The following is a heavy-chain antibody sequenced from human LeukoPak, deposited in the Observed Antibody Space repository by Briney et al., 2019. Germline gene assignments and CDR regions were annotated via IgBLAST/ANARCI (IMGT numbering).Heavy chain of an antibody. CDR1: GGSFSGYY. Sequence: SETLSLTCAVYGGSFSGYYWSWIRQPPGKGLEWIGEINHSGSTNYNPSLKSRVTISVDTSKNQFSLKLSSVTAADTAVYYCARHGPTAEQWLALYFDYWGQGTLVTVSS. J-gene: IGHJ4*02. CDR3: ARHGPTAEQWLALYFDY. CDR2: INHSGST. D-gene: IGHD6-19*01. V-gene: IGHV4-34*01.